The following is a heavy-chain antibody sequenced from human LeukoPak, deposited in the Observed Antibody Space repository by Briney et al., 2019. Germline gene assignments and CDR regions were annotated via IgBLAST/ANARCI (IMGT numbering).Heavy chain of an antibody. CDR2: ISSSSSYI. D-gene: IGHD2-2*01. CDR1: GFPYRRYR. CDR3: ARDRAVVVPAASYGMDV. Sequence: GGSLRLSCAPSGFPYRRYRMHWVRHAPGKGLEWLSSISSSSSYIYYAYTVKGRFTISRDKDKNSLYLQMNSLRAEDTAVYYCARDRAVVVPAASYGMDVWGKGTTVTVSS. V-gene: IGHV3-21*01. J-gene: IGHJ6*04.